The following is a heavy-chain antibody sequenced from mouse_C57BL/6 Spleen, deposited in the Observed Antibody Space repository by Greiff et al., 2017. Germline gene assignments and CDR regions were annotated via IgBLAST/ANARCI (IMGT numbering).Heavy chain of an antibody. V-gene: IGHV5-16*01. Sequence: EVKLMESEGGLVQPGSSMKLSCTASGFTFSDYYMAWVRQVPEKGLEWVANINYDGSSTYYLDSLKSRFIISRDNAKNILYLQMSSLKSEDTATYYCAREYYGSSYDYAMDYWGQGTSVTVSS. J-gene: IGHJ4*01. D-gene: IGHD1-1*01. CDR2: INYDGSST. CDR3: AREYYGSSYDYAMDY. CDR1: GFTFSDYY.